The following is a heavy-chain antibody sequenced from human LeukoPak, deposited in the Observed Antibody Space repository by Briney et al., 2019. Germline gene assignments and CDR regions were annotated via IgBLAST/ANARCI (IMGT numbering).Heavy chain of an antibody. CDR2: IRYDGSNK. D-gene: IGHD5-18*01. CDR1: GFTFSSYG. V-gene: IGHV3-30*02. CDR3: AKEGVIYSYGYNWFDP. J-gene: IGHJ5*02. Sequence: SGESLRLSCAASGFTFSSYGMHWVRQAPGKGLEWVAFIRYDGSNKYYADSVKGRFTISRDNSKNTLYLQMNSLRAEDTAVYYCAKEGVIYSYGYNWFDPWGQGTLVTVSS.